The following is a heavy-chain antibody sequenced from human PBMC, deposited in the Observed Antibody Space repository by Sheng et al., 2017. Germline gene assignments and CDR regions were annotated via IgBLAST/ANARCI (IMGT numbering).Heavy chain of an antibody. J-gene: IGHJ4*02. CDR2: ISSSGSTI. V-gene: IGHV3-48*03. CDR3: AREGLRYFDWLSYYFDY. CDR1: GFTFSSYE. Sequence: EVQLVESGGGLVQPGGSLRLSCAASGFTFSSYEMNWVRQAPGKGLEWVSYISSSGSTIYYADSVKGRFTISRDNAKNSLYLQMNSLRAEDTAVYYCAREGLRYFDWLSYYFDYWGQGTLVTVSS. D-gene: IGHD3-9*01.